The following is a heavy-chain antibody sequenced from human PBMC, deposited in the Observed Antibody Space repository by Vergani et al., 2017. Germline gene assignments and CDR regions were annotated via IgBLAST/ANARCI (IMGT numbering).Heavy chain of an antibody. CDR3: ARDLIVGATPDAFDI. J-gene: IGHJ3*02. V-gene: IGHV3-30*04. D-gene: IGHD1-26*01. Sequence: QVQLVESGGGVVQPGRSLRLSCAASGFTFSSYAMHWVRQAPGKGLECVAVISYDGSNKYYADSVKGRFTISRDNSKNTLYLQMNSLRAEDTAVYYCARDLIVGATPDAFDIWGQGTMVTVSS. CDR1: GFTFSSYA. CDR2: ISYDGSNK.